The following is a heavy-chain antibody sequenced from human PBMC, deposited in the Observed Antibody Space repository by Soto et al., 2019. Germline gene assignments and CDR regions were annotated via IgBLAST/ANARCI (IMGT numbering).Heavy chain of an antibody. Sequence: SGPTLVNPTQTLTLTCTFSGFSLSTSGMCVSWIRQPPGKALEWLALIDWDDDKYYSTSLKTRLTISKDTSKNQVVLTMTNMDPVDTATYYCARSDILTGHTPLPYFDYWGQGTLVTVSS. D-gene: IGHD3-9*01. CDR3: ARSDILTGHTPLPYFDY. J-gene: IGHJ4*02. V-gene: IGHV2-70*01. CDR2: IDWDDDK. CDR1: GFSLSTSGMC.